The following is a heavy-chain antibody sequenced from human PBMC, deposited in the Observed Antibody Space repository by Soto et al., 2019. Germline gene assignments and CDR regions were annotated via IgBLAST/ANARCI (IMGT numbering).Heavy chain of an antibody. V-gene: IGHV2-5*01. D-gene: IGHD3-3*01. CDR2: IYWNDDK. CDR3: AHRPDYDFWSGYYTAVNWFDP. J-gene: IGHJ5*02. Sequence: QITLKESGPTLVKPTQTLTLTCTFSGFSLSTSGVGVGWIRQPPGKALEWLALIYWNDDKRYSPSLKSRLTITKDTSKNPVVLTMTNMDPVETATYYCAHRPDYDFWSGYYTAVNWFDPWGQGTLVTVSS. CDR1: GFSLSTSGVG.